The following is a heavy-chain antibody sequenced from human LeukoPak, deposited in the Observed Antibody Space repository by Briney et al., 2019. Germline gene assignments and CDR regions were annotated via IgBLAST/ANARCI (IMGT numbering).Heavy chain of an antibody. V-gene: IGHV3-64*01. CDR1: GFTFSNYA. Sequence: GGSLRLSCAASGFTFSNYAMHWVRQAPGKGLEYVSAISSNGGSTYYANSVKGRFTISRDNSKNTLYLQIGSLRAEDMAVYYCAREGEVPAAFDYWGQGTLSPSPQ. J-gene: IGHJ4*02. CDR3: AREGEVPAAFDY. D-gene: IGHD2-2*01. CDR2: ISSNGGST.